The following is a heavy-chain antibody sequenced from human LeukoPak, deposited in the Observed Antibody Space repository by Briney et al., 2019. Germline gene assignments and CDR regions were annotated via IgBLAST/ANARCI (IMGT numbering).Heavy chain of an antibody. V-gene: IGHV4-31*03. Sequence: PSQTLSLTCTVSGGSISSGGYYWSWIRQHPGKGLEWIGYIYYSESTYYNPSLKSRVTISVDTSKNQFSLKLSSVTAADTAVYYCARDRPPGYCSGGSCYSGMGAFDIWGQGTMVTVSS. D-gene: IGHD2-15*01. CDR1: GGSISSGGYY. CDR2: IYYSEST. CDR3: ARDRPPGYCSGGSCYSGMGAFDI. J-gene: IGHJ3*02.